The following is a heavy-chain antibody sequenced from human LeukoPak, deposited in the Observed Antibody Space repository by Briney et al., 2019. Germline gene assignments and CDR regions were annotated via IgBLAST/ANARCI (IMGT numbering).Heavy chain of an antibody. CDR3: AAAPYYYGSGSSPPDY. V-gene: IGHV1-58*02. D-gene: IGHD3-10*01. J-gene: IGHJ4*02. CDR1: GFTFTSSA. CDR2: IVVGSGNT. Sequence: AASAKVSCKASGFTFTSSAMQWVRQARGQRLEWIGWIVVGSGNTNYAQKFQERVTITRDMSTSTAYMELSSLRSEDTAVYYCAAAPYYYGSGSSPPDYWGQGTLVTVSS.